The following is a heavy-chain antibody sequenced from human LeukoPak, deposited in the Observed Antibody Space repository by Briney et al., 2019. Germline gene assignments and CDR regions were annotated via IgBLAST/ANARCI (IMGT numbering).Heavy chain of an antibody. CDR3: TRVNYYDSSSFYYGYFDY. CDR2: IRSKAYGGRP. V-gene: IGHV3-49*04. D-gene: IGHD3-22*01. J-gene: IGHJ4*02. CDR1: GFTFGNHA. Sequence: GLSLRLSCTASGFTFGNHAMSWVRQAPGKGLEWVGFIRSKAYGGRPDYAASVQGRFTITRDDSESIAYMQLNSLKTEDTGVYYCTRVNYYDSSSFYYGYFDYWGQGTLVTVSS.